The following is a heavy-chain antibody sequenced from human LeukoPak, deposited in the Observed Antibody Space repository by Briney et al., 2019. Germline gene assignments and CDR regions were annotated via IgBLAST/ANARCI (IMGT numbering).Heavy chain of an antibody. D-gene: IGHD5-18*01. CDR3: ATDTAMADAFDY. CDR1: GFTFSDYY. V-gene: IGHV3-11*01. J-gene: IGHJ4*02. Sequence: GESLRLSCTASGFTFSDYYMNWIRQAPGKGLEWVSYISSSDTSIYYADSVKGRFTISRDNAKNSVYLQMNSLRVDDTAVYYCATDTAMADAFDYWGLGTLVTVSS. CDR2: ISSSDTSI.